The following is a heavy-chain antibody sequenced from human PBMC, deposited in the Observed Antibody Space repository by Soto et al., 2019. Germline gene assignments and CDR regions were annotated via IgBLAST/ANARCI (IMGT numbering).Heavy chain of an antibody. CDR1: GGAIRGRSYY. CDR3: ARLLGAETGRKYYDYYGMDV. Sequence: PSEALSLTGTVFGGAIRGRSYYWGWIRQPPRKGLEWIVSIYYSGSTYYNPSLNSRVTISVDTSKNQFSLKLSSVTAADTAVYYCARLLGAETGRKYYDYYGMDVWGQGTTVTV. V-gene: IGHV4-39*01. J-gene: IGHJ6*02. CDR2: IYYSGST. D-gene: IGHD7-27*01.